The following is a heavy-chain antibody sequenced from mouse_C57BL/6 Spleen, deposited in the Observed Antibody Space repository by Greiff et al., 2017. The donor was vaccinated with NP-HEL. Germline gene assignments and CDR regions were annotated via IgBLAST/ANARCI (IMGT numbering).Heavy chain of an antibody. Sequence: QVQLQQPGAELVMPGASVKLSCKASGYTFTSYWMHWVKQRPGQGLEWIGEIDPSDSYTNYNQKFKGKSTLTVDKSSSTAYMQLSSLTSEDSAVYYCARRDYYYGSSLYYFDYWGQGTTLTVSS. CDR3: ARRDYYYGSSLYYFDY. CDR2: IDPSDSYT. CDR1: GYTFTSYW. V-gene: IGHV1-69*01. J-gene: IGHJ2*01. D-gene: IGHD1-1*01.